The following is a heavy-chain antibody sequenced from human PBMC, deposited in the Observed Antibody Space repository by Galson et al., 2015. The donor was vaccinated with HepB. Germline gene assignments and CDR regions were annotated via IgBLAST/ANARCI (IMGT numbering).Heavy chain of an antibody. V-gene: IGHV3-33*01. Sequence: SLRLSCAASGFTFSSYGMHWVRQAPGKGLEWVAVIWYDGSHKYYADSVKGRFTISRDNSKNTLSLQMNSLRAEDTAVYYCARERRYYDSSGYYPYYFDYWGQGTLVTVSS. CDR2: IWYDGSHK. J-gene: IGHJ4*02. CDR3: ARERRYYDSSGYYPYYFDY. CDR1: GFTFSSYG. D-gene: IGHD3-22*01.